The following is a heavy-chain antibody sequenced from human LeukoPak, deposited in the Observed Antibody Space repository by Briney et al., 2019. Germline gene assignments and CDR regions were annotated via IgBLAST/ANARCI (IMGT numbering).Heavy chain of an antibody. D-gene: IGHD3-16*02. Sequence: GGSLRLSCAASGFTFSSYAMSWVRQAPGKGLEWVAFIRYDGSNKYYADSVKGRFTISRDNSKNTLYLQMNSLRAEDTAVYYCAKDSYYDYVWGSYRPYYFDYWGQGTLVTVSS. CDR3: AKDSYYDYVWGSYRPYYFDY. V-gene: IGHV3-30*02. CDR2: IRYDGSNK. CDR1: GFTFSSYA. J-gene: IGHJ4*02.